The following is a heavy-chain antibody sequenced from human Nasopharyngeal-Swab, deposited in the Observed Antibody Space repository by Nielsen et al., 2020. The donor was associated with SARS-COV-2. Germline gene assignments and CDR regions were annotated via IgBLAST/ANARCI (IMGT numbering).Heavy chain of an antibody. D-gene: IGHD1-26*01. Sequence: GGSLRLSCPASGFSFSSYAMSWVRQAPGKGLEWVSAISGSGGSTYYADSVKGRFTISRDNSKNTLSLQMNSLRAEDTAVYYCAKDLDIVGATSADYWGQGTLVTVSS. V-gene: IGHV3-23*01. CDR1: GFSFSSYA. J-gene: IGHJ4*02. CDR2: ISGSGGST. CDR3: AKDLDIVGATSADY.